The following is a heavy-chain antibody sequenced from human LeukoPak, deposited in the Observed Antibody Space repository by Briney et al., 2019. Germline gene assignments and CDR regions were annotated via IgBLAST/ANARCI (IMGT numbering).Heavy chain of an antibody. J-gene: IGHJ5*02. V-gene: IGHV1-8*01. Sequence: ASVNVSYMASGYTFTSYDINWVRQATGQGREGMGWMNPNSGNTGYAQKFQGRVTMTRNTSISTAYMELSSLRSGDTAVYYCARGRRYCSGGSCYSSSFDPWGQGTLVTVSS. CDR1: GYTFTSYD. D-gene: IGHD2-15*01. CDR3: ARGRRYCSGGSCYSSSFDP. CDR2: MNPNSGNT.